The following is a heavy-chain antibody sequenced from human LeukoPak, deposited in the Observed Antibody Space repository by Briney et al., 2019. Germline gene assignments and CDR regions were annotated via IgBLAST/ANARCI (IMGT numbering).Heavy chain of an antibody. Sequence: LPGGSLRLSCAASGFTFSNYAMHWVRQAPGKGLEWVAVISYDGSNKYYADSVKGRFTISRDNSKNTLYLQMNTLRAEDTAVYYCARDSVSMVRGVMGISWGQGTLVTVSS. D-gene: IGHD3-10*01. J-gene: IGHJ5*02. CDR2: ISYDGSNK. CDR3: ARDSVSMVRGVMGIS. CDR1: GFTFSNYA. V-gene: IGHV3-30-3*01.